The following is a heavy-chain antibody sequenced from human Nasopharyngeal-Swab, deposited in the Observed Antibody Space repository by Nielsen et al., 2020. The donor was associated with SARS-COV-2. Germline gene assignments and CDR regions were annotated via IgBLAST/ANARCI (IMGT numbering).Heavy chain of an antibody. D-gene: IGHD2-2*01. CDR3: ARGYQLIRGFDY. Sequence: WIRQPPGKALEWLVLVHWDDEKRYSPSLKSRLTITKDTSKNQVVLTMTNVDPVDTATYYCARGYQLIRGFDYWGQGTLVTVPS. V-gene: IGHV2-5*02. J-gene: IGHJ4*02. CDR2: VHWDDEK.